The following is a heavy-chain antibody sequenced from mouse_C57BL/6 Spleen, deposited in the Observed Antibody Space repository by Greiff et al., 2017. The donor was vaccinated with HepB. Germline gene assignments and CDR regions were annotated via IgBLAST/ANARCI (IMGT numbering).Heavy chain of an antibody. CDR1: GYAFSSSW. CDR2: IYPGDGDT. D-gene: IGHD2-4*01. Sequence: VQLQQSGPELVKPGASVKISCKASGYAFSSSWMNWVKQRPGKGLEWIGRIYPGDGDTNYNGKFKGKATLTADKSSSTAYMQLSSLTSEDSAVYFCARSSMGLGAMDYWGQGTSVTVSS. J-gene: IGHJ4*01. V-gene: IGHV1-82*01. CDR3: ARSSMGLGAMDY.